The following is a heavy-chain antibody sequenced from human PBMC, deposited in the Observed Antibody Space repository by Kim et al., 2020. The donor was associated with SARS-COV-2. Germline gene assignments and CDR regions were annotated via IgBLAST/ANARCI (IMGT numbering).Heavy chain of an antibody. Sequence: GGSLRLSCAASGFTFSNAWMSWVRQAPGKGLEWVGRIKSKTDGGTTDYAAPVKGRFTISRDDSKNTLYLQMNSLKTEDTAVYYCTTDRPIAAAAPFDYWGQGTLVTVSS. CDR2: IKSKTDGGTT. D-gene: IGHD6-13*01. CDR3: TTDRPIAAAAPFDY. V-gene: IGHV3-15*01. CDR1: GFTFSNAW. J-gene: IGHJ4*02.